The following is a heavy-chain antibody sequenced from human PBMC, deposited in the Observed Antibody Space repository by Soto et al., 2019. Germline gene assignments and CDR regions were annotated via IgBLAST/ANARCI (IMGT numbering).Heavy chain of an antibody. CDR2: FIYSGNT. J-gene: IGHJ4*01. V-gene: IGHV4-39*01. CDR3: ARHALIANCGGHCPYHFDY. Sequence: QLQLQESGPGLVKPSETLSLTCTVSGGSITSGTYYWGWIRQPPGKGLEWIGSFIYSGNTFYNPSLQRRVTISVDPSRKQFSLELSSVTAADTAVYYCARHALIANCGGHCPYHFDYRGQGTLGTGSS. CDR1: GGSITSGTYY. D-gene: IGHD2-21*01.